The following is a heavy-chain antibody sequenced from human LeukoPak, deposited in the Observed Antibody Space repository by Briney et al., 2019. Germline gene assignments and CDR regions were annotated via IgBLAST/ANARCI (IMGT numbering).Heavy chain of an antibody. CDR2: INPNSGGT. CDR3: ARPPDYDFYGMDG. D-gene: IGHD3-3*01. Sequence: ASVKVSCKASGYTFTGYYMHWVRQAPGQGLEWMGRINPNSGGTNYAQKFQGRVTMTRDTSISTAYMELSRLRSDDTAVYYCARPPDYDFYGMDGWGQGTTVTVSS. CDR1: GYTFTGYY. V-gene: IGHV1-2*06. J-gene: IGHJ6*02.